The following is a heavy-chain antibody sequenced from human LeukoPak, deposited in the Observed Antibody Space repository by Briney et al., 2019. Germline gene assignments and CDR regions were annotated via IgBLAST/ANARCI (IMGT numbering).Heavy chain of an antibody. Sequence: SETLSLTCAVYGGSFSGYYWSWIRQPPGKGLEWIGEINHSGSTNYNPSLKSRVTISVDTSKNQFSLKLSSVTAADTAVYYCARLGLWFGELGQGYYFDYWGQGTLVTVSS. D-gene: IGHD3-10*01. J-gene: IGHJ4*02. V-gene: IGHV4-34*01. CDR2: INHSGST. CDR3: ARLGLWFGELGQGYYFDY. CDR1: GGSFSGYY.